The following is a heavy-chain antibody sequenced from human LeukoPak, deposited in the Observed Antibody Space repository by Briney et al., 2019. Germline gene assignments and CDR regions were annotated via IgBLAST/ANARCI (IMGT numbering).Heavy chain of an antibody. D-gene: IGHD3-10*01. V-gene: IGHV1-18*01. CDR3: ARDPNLWFGISYYYMDV. Sequence: ASVKVSCKASGYTFTSYGISWVRQAPGQGLEWMGWISAYNGNTNYAQKLQGRVTMTTDTSTSTAYMELRSLRSEDTAVYYCARDPNLWFGISYYYMDVWGKGTTVTISS. CDR1: GYTFTSYG. J-gene: IGHJ6*03. CDR2: ISAYNGNT.